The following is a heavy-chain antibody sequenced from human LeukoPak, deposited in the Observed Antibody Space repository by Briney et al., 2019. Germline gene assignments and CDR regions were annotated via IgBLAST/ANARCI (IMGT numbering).Heavy chain of an antibody. Sequence: ASVKVSCKASGYTFSTYFMHWLRQAPGQGLEWMGWIDTNTGNPTYAQGSTGRFVFSLDTSVTTAYLQISSLKAEDTAVCYCAMGAGNSGFFGHWGQGTLVTVSS. D-gene: IGHD4-23*01. J-gene: IGHJ4*02. CDR2: IDTNTGNP. CDR3: AMGAGNSGFFGH. CDR1: GYTFSTYF. V-gene: IGHV7-4-1*02.